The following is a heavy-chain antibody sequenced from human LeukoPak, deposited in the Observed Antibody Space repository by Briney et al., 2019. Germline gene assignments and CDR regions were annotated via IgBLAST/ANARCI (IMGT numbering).Heavy chain of an antibody. CDR1: GGSISSYY. Sequence: SETLSLTCTVSGGSISSYYWSWIRQPPGKGLEWIGYIYYSGSTNYNPSLKSRVTISVDTSKNQFSLKLSSVTAADTAVYYCARVWAYGDYHYYYYMDVWGKGTTVTVSS. CDR3: ARVWAYGDYHYYYYMDV. CDR2: IYYSGST. D-gene: IGHD4-17*01. V-gene: IGHV4-59*01. J-gene: IGHJ6*03.